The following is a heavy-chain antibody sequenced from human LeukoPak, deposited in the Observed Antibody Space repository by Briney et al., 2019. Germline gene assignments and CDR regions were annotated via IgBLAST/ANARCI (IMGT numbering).Heavy chain of an antibody. CDR3: AVYCSSTSCYTRTVDV. D-gene: IGHD2-2*02. CDR2: IYYSGST. J-gene: IGHJ6*04. Sequence: PSETLSLTCTVSGGSISSSSYYWGWIRQPPGKGLEWIGSIYYSGSTYYNPSLKSRVTISVDTSKNQFSLKLSSVTAADTAVYHCAVYCSSTSCYTRTVDVWGKGTTVTVSS. V-gene: IGHV4-39*07. CDR1: GGSISSSSYY.